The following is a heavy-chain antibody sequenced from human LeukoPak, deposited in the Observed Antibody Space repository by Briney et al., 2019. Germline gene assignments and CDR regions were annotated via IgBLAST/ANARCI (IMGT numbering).Heavy chain of an antibody. J-gene: IGHJ4*02. D-gene: IGHD3-9*01. CDR2: INPSGGST. Sequence: ASVNVSCKAYGYTFTSYYMHWVRQAPGQGLEWMGIINPSGGSTSYAQKFQGRVTMTRDTSTSTVYMELSSLRSEDTAVYYCARAILTGYPDYWGQGTLVTVSS. CDR1: GYTFTSYY. CDR3: ARAILTGYPDY. V-gene: IGHV1-46*01.